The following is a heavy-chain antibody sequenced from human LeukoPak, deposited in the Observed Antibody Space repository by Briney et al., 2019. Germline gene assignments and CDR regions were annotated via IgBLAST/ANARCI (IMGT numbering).Heavy chain of an antibody. CDR3: ARVRFPADY. J-gene: IGHJ4*02. V-gene: IGHV3-7*01. Sequence: GGSLRLSCVASGFTFETYWMSWVRQAPGKGLEWLANIKHDGREKYYVDSVKGRFTISRDNAKASVYLHMNSLRVEDTAIYYCARVRFPADYWGQGTLVTVSS. D-gene: IGHD2-2*01. CDR1: GFTFETYW. CDR2: IKHDGREK.